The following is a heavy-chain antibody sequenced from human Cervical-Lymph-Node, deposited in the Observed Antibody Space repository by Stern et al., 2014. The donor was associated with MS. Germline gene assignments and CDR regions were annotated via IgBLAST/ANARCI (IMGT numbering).Heavy chain of an antibody. J-gene: IGHJ6*02. CDR3: ARDRQWLVPPSSSSGMAV. CDR1: GFTFSSYG. CDR2: IWYDGSNK. D-gene: IGHD6-19*01. Sequence: QVQLVQSGGGVVQPGRSLRLSCAASGFTFSSYGMHWVRQAPGKGLEWVAVIWYDGSNKYYADSVKGRFTIARDNSQNTLYLQMNTLRAEATAVYSCARDRQWLVPPSSSSGMAVWGQGTTVTVSS. V-gene: IGHV3-33*01.